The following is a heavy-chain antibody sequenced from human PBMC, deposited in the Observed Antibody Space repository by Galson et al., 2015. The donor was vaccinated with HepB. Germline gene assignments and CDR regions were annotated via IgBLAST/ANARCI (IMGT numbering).Heavy chain of an antibody. CDR2: IYPGDSDT. V-gene: IGHV5-51*01. J-gene: IGHJ3*02. CDR3: ARQPIYYYDSSGHWDDAFDI. D-gene: IGHD3-22*01. CDR1: GYSFTSYW. Sequence: QSGAEVKKPGESLKISCKGSGYSFTSYWIGWVRQMPGKGLEWMGIIYPGDSDTRYSPSFQGQVTISADKSISTAYLQWSSLKASDTAMYYCARQPIYYYDSSGHWDDAFDIWGQGTMVTVSS.